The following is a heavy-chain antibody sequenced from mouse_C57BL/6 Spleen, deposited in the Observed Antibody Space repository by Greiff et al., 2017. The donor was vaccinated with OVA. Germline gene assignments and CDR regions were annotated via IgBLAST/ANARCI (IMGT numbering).Heavy chain of an antibody. CDR1: GYTFTSYW. V-gene: IGHV1-55*01. D-gene: IGHD1-1*01. CDR2: IYPGSGST. Sequence: QVQLQQPGAELVKPGASVKMSCKASGYTFTSYWITWVKQRPGQGLEWIGDIYPGSGSTNYNEKFKSKATLTVDTSSSTAYMQRRSLTSEDSAVYYCARWDDGSSRYFDVWGTGTTVTVSS. J-gene: IGHJ1*03. CDR3: ARWDDGSSRYFDV.